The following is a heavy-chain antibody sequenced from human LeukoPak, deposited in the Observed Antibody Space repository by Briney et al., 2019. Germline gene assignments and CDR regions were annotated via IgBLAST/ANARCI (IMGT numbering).Heavy chain of an antibody. D-gene: IGHD3-16*01. CDR1: GGSISGYY. J-gene: IGHJ6*02. Sequence: ETLSLTCSVSGGSISGYYWTWVRQPPGKGLEWVGQIHYSWRADYNPSLKRRITMSVDTSRIQISLKLSSVTAADTAIYYCVRFGVNYDMDVWGQGTTVTVFS. CDR3: VRFGVNYDMDV. CDR2: IHYSWRA. V-gene: IGHV4-59*01.